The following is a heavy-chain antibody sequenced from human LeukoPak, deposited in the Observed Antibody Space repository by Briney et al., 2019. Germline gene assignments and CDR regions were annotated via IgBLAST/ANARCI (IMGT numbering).Heavy chain of an antibody. CDR2: INPNSGGT. V-gene: IGHV1-2*02. J-gene: IGHJ6*03. CDR3: AGGSLVTTKYYYYYMDV. CDR1: VYTFTGYY. Sequence: ASVKVSCKASVYTFTGYYMHWVRQAPGQGLEWMGWINPNSGGTNYAQKFQGRVTMTRDTSISTAYMELSRLRSDDTAVYYCAGGSLVTTKYYYYYMDVWGKGTTVTVSS. D-gene: IGHD4-17*01.